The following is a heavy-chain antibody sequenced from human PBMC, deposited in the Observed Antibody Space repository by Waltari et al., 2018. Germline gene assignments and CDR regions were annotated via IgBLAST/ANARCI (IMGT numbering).Heavy chain of an antibody. J-gene: IGHJ4*02. V-gene: IGHV4-4*07. CDR1: GGSISSYY. D-gene: IGHD1-20*01. CDR3: ARGWYKGPALDY. Sequence: QVQLQESDTGLVKPSETLSLTCTVSGGSISSYYWSWIRQPAGEGLEWIGSIYTRGRTNYNTSFTSRVTMSLDTSKNQFSLKLRSVTAEDKAVYYCARGWYKGPALDYWGPGTLVTVSS. CDR2: IYTRGRT.